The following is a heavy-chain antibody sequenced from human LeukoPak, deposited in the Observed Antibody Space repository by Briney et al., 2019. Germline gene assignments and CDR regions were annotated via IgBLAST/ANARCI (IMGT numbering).Heavy chain of an antibody. Sequence: GPLRLSCATSGFTFSTFWMSWVRQPPGKGLEWLANIQPHGNAQHYVDSLKGRFTISRYNAKNSLFLQMNSLRAEDTAVYYGTRADYGNNLGDSWGQGTLVTVSS. CDR1: GFTFSTFW. D-gene: IGHD4-23*01. CDR3: TRADYGNNLGDS. J-gene: IGHJ4*02. V-gene: IGHV3-7*01. CDR2: IQPHGNAQ.